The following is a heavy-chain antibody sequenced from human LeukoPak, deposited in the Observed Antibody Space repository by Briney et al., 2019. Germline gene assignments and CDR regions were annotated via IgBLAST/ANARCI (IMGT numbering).Heavy chain of an antibody. CDR2: INHSGST. CDR1: GGSFSGYY. CDR3: ASLDQNDYGHYGEY. Sequence: SETLSLTCAVYGGSFSGYYWSWIRQPPGKGLEWIGEINHSGSTNYNPSLKSRVTISVDTSKNQFSLKLSFVTAADTAVYYCASLDQNDYGHYGEYWGQGTLFTVSS. V-gene: IGHV4-34*01. D-gene: IGHD4-17*01. J-gene: IGHJ4*02.